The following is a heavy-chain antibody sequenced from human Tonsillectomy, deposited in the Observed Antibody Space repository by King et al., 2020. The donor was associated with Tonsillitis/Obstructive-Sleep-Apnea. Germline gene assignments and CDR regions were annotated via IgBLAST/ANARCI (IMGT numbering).Heavy chain of an antibody. CDR1: GYSFTNYW. CDR3: ARLLGVAGKASIWFDP. Sequence: VQLVESGAEVKKPGESLKISCTGSGYSFTNYWIGWVRQMPGKGLEWMGTIYPGDSDTRYSPSFQGQFTISVDKSISTAYLQWSSLKASDTAMYYCARLLGVAGKASIWFDPWGQGSLVTVSS. J-gene: IGHJ5*02. CDR2: IYPGDSDT. V-gene: IGHV5-51*01. D-gene: IGHD6-19*01.